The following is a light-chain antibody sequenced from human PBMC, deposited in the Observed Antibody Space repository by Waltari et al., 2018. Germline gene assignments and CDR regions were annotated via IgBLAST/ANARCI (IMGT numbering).Light chain of an antibody. V-gene: IGKV1-39*01. J-gene: IGKJ4*01. CDR2: AAS. CDR3: QQSYTTPLT. CDR1: QSISSF. Sequence: DIQMTQSPSSLSASVGDRVTITCRASQSISSFLNWYQQKPGKAPKLLIYAASSLQSGVPSRFSGSGSGTDFTLTISSLHPEDFAIYYCQQSYTTPLTFGGGTNVEIK.